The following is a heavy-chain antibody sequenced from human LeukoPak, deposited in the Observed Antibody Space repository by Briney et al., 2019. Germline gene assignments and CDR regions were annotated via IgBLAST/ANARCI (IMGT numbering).Heavy chain of an antibody. J-gene: IGHJ3*02. CDR1: GFTFSSYS. CDR3: ARDLFSYPDAFDI. Sequence: PGGSLRLSCAASGFTFSSYSMNWVRQAPGKGLEWVSSISSSSSYIYYADSVKGRFTISRDNAKNSLYLQMNSLRAEDTAVYYCARDLFSYPDAFDIWGQGTMVTVSS. V-gene: IGHV3-21*01. D-gene: IGHD2/OR15-2a*01. CDR2: ISSSSSYI.